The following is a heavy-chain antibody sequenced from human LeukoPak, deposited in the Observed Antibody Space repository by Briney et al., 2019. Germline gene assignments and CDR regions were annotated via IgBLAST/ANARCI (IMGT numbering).Heavy chain of an antibody. CDR3: AREYASGTYYLGY. Sequence: GGSLRLSCAAPGFTFSRYWMHWVRQAPGKGLVWVSRINSDGTITNYADSVKGRFTTSRDDARNTVYLQMNSLRAEDTAVYFCAREYASGTYYLGYWGQGTLVTVSS. CDR1: GFTFSRYW. J-gene: IGHJ4*02. V-gene: IGHV3-74*01. CDR2: INSDGTIT. D-gene: IGHD3-10*01.